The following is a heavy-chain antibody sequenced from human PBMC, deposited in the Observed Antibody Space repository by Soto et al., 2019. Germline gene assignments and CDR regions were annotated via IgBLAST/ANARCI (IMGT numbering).Heavy chain of an antibody. CDR2: IYYSGST. Sequence: PSETLSLTCTVSGGSISSYYWSWIRQPPGKGLEWIGYIYYSGSTNYNPSLKSRVAISVDTSKNQFSLRSEDTAVYYCARGRGFWSGYYGYYYYYGMDVWGQGTTVTVSS. V-gene: IGHV4-59*01. J-gene: IGHJ6*02. CDR1: GGSISSYY. D-gene: IGHD3-3*01. CDR3: ARGRGFWSGYYGYYYYYGMDV.